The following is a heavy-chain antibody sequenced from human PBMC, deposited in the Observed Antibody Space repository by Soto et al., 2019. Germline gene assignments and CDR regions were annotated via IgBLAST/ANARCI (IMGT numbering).Heavy chain of an antibody. D-gene: IGHD3-22*01. CDR1: GGTFSSYA. CDR3: ARGRSAGYDSIGS. V-gene: IGHV1-69*13. J-gene: IGHJ5*01. CDR2: IIPIFGTA. Sequence: SVKVSCKASGGTFSSYAISWVRQAPGQGLEWMGGIIPIFGTANYAQKFQGRVTITADGSTSTAYMELSSLRSEDTAVYYCARGRSAGYDSIGSWGQGTLVTVSS.